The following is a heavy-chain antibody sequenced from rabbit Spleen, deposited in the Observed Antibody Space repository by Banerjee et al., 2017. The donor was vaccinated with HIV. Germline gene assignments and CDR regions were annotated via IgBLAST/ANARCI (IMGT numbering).Heavy chain of an antibody. CDR2: IDTGKA. Sequence: QSLEESGGDLVKPGASLTLTCIASGVSFSGDSYMCWVRQAPGKGLEWIACIDTGKAVYASWAKGRFTFSKPSSTTVTLQMTSLTAADTATYFCARDLAGVIGWNFGWWGPGTLVTVS. V-gene: IGHV1S40*01. CDR1: GVSFSGDSY. J-gene: IGHJ4*01. CDR3: ARDLAGVIGWNFGW. D-gene: IGHD4-1*01.